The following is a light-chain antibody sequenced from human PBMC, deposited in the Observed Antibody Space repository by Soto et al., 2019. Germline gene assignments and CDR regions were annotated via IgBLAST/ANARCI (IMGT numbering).Light chain of an antibody. CDR1: SSNIGSNT. J-gene: IGLJ1*01. Sequence: QSALTQPPSASGTPGQRVTISCFGSSSNIGSNTVNWYQQLPGTAPKLLIYSNNQRPSGVPDRFSGSKSGTSASLAISGLQSEDEADYYCAAWDDSLNGNVFGTGTKVTVL. CDR3: AAWDDSLNGNV. V-gene: IGLV1-44*01. CDR2: SNN.